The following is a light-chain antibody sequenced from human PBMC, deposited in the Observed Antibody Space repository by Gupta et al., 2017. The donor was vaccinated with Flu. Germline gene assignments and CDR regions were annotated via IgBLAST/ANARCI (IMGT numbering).Light chain of an antibody. CDR2: EDT. J-gene: IGLJ1*01. V-gene: IGLV3-10*01. Sequence: SYELTQPHSVSVSPGQPARITCSGDALPRNYASWYQQKSGQVPFLVIYEDTKRPSGIPERFSASSSGTMSTLTISGAQEEDEAYYYCYSTDNSGSHLFGTGTKVTVL. CDR1: ALPRNY. CDR3: YSTDNSGSHL.